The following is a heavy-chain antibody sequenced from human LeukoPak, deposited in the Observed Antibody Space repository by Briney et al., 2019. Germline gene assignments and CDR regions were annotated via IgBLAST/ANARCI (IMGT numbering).Heavy chain of an antibody. D-gene: IGHD3-3*01. Sequence: SETLSLTCAVYGGSFSGYFWSWFRQPPGKGLEWIGEINRSGSTNYNSSLSLKSRVTISVDTSKNQFSLKLNSVTAADTAVYYCARADFWSGYRFDLWGQGTLVSVSS. CDR3: ARADFWSGYRFDL. CDR2: INRSGST. CDR1: GGSFSGYF. V-gene: IGHV4-34*01. J-gene: IGHJ4*02.